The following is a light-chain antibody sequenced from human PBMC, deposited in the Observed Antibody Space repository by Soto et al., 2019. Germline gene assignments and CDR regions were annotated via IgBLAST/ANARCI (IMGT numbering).Light chain of an antibody. CDR1: QSLVYSKGIIY. Sequence: DVVMTQSPLSLPVTLGQPASISCKSSQSLVYSKGIIYVNWFQQRPGQSPRRLIFDVSNRDSGVPDRFSGSGAGTDFTLKISRVEAEDVGVYYCMQGTHWPIAFGQGTRLEIK. V-gene: IGKV2-30*01. J-gene: IGKJ5*01. CDR3: MQGTHWPIA. CDR2: DVS.